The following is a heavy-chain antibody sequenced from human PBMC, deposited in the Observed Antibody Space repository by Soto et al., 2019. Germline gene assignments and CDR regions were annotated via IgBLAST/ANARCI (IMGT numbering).Heavy chain of an antibody. D-gene: IGHD3-3*01. Sequence: GGSLILSCAASGFTFSSCAMHWVRQAPGKGLEWVAVISYDGSNKYYADSVKGRFTISRDNSKNTLYLQMNSLRAEDTAVYYCARDRVIYDFWSGYYPGYWGQGTLVTVSS. J-gene: IGHJ4*02. CDR1: GFTFSSCA. V-gene: IGHV3-30-3*01. CDR2: ISYDGSNK. CDR3: ARDRVIYDFWSGYYPGY.